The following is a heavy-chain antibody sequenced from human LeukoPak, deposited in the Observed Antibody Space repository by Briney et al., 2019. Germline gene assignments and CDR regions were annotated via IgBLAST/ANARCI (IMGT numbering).Heavy chain of an antibody. J-gene: IGHJ4*02. CDR3: ARGSWFGELGDY. Sequence: SQTLSLTCTVSGXSISSGGYYWSWIRQHPGKGLEWIGYIYYSGSTYYNPSLKSRVTISVDTSKNQFSLKLSSVTAADTAVYYCARGSWFGELGDYWGQGTLVTVSS. CDR1: GXSISSGGYY. CDR2: IYYSGST. D-gene: IGHD3-10*01. V-gene: IGHV4-31*03.